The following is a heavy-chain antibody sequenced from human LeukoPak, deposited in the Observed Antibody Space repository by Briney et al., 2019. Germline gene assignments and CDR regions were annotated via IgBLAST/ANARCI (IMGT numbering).Heavy chain of an antibody. CDR2: INHSAST. D-gene: IGHD3-10*01. CDR1: GGSFSGYY. Sequence: PSETLSLTCAVYGGSFSGYYWSWIPQPPGKGLEWGGEINHSASTNYNPSLKSRVTISVDTSKNQFSLKLSSVTAADTAVYYCARVGADGSGFLFDYWGQGTLVTVSS. CDR3: ARVGADGSGFLFDY. V-gene: IGHV4-34*01. J-gene: IGHJ4*02.